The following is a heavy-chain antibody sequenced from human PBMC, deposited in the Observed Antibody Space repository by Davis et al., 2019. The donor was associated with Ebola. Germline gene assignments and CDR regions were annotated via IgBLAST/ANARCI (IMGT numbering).Heavy chain of an antibody. J-gene: IGHJ4*02. CDR2: IRHDGSNK. Sequence: PGGSLRLSCAASGFTFNNYGMHWVRQAPGKGLEWVTFIRHDGSNKYYADSVKGRFTISRDNSKNTLYLQMNSLRAEDTAVYYCAKDYYDSSGRYFDYWGQGTLVTVSS. CDR3: AKDYYDSSGRYFDY. V-gene: IGHV3-30*02. CDR1: GFTFNNYG. D-gene: IGHD3-22*01.